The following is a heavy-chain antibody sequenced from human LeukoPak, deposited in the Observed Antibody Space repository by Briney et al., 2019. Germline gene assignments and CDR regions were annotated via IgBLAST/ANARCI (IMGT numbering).Heavy chain of an antibody. CDR1: GYTFTNYF. J-gene: IGHJ6*02. CDR2: INPSGGST. CDR3: AADLAARLSYGMDV. V-gene: IGHV1-46*01. D-gene: IGHD6-6*01. Sequence: ASVKVSCKASGYTFTNYFIHWVRQAPGQGLEWVGIINPSGGSTNYAQKFQERVTITRDMSTSTAYMELSSLRSEDTAVYYCAADLAARLSYGMDVWGQGTTVTVSS.